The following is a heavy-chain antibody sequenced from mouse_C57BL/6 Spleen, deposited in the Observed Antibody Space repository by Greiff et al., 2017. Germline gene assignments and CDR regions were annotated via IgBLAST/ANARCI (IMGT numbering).Heavy chain of an antibody. CDR3: AKDHGYDGGDYYAMDY. CDR1: GFSLTSYG. D-gene: IGHD2-2*01. J-gene: IGHJ4*01. Sequence: QVQLQQSGPGLVAPSQSLSITCTVSGFSLTSYGVDWVRQPPGKGLEWLGVIWGGGSTNYNSALMSRLSISKDNSKSQVFLKMNSLQTDDTAMYYCAKDHGYDGGDYYAMDYWGQGTSVTVSS. V-gene: IGHV2-9*01. CDR2: IWGGGST.